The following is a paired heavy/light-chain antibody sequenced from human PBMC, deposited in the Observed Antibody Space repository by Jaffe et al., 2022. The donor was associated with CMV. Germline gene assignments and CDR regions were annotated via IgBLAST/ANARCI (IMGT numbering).Light chain of an antibody. J-gene: IGKJ2*01. Sequence: DVVMTQSPLSLPVTLGQPASMSCRSSQSLVYSDGSTYLHWFQQRPGQSPRRLIYKVSNRDSGVPDRFSGSGSGTDFTLKISRVEAEDVGVYYCMQGTHWPYTFGQGTKLEIK. CDR1: QSLVYSDGSTY. V-gene: IGKV2-30*01. CDR2: KVS. CDR3: MQGTHWPYT.
Heavy chain of an antibody. CDR3: AKDRFRGFDY. Sequence: QLVESGGGLVQPGGSLRLSCAASGFTFSNYAMYWVRQPPGKGLEWVSTLSSGGDTTYYADSVKGRFTISRDNSKNTLYLQMNNLRAEDTAIYYCAKDRFRGFDYWGQGTLVTVSS. D-gene: IGHD3-16*01. CDR1: GFTFSNYA. CDR2: LSSGGDTT. J-gene: IGHJ4*02. V-gene: IGHV3-23*04.